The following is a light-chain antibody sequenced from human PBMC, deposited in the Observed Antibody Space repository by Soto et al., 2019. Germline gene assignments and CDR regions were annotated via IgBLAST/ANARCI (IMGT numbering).Light chain of an antibody. CDR2: EVT. CDR3: SSFISTSTLFV. V-gene: IGLV2-14*01. J-gene: IGLJ1*01. Sequence: QSVLTQPASVSGSPGQSITISCTGTSSDIGNYNYVSLYQQHPGKAPKLIIYEVTNRPSEISNRFSGSKFGNTASLTISGLQAEDEADYFCSSFISTSTLFVFGTGTKVTVL. CDR1: SSDIGNYNY.